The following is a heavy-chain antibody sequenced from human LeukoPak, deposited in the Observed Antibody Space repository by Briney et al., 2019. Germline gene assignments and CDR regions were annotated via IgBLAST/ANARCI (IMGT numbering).Heavy chain of an antibody. CDR2: ISGSGGST. J-gene: IGHJ6*03. CDR3: AKGGIAVASTSYYYYMDV. Sequence: GGSLRLSCAASGFTFNNYAMSWVRQPPGKGLEWVSAISGSGGSTYYADSVKGRFTISRDNSKNTLYLQMNSLRAEDTAVYYCAKGGIAVASTSYYYYMDVWGKGTTVTISS. CDR1: GFTFNNYA. D-gene: IGHD6-19*01. V-gene: IGHV3-23*01.